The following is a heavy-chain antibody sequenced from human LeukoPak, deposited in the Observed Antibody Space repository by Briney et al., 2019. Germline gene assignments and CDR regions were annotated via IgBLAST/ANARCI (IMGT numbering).Heavy chain of an antibody. J-gene: IGHJ4*02. D-gene: IGHD6-6*01. V-gene: IGHV4-34*01. CDR2: INHSGST. Sequence: SETLSLTCAVYGGSFSGYYWSWIRQPPGKGLEWIGEINHSGSTNYNPSLKSRVTISVDTSKNQLSLKLSSVTAADTAVYYCARGPPGVAARPRCFDYWGQGTLVTVSS. CDR3: ARGPPGVAARPRCFDY. CDR1: GGSFSGYY.